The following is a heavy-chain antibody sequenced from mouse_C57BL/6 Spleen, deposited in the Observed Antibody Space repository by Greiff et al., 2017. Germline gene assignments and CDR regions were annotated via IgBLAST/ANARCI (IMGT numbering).Heavy chain of an antibody. CDR3: ARILYDGYPPAY. V-gene: IGHV2-2*01. CDR2: IWSGGST. J-gene: IGHJ3*01. D-gene: IGHD2-3*01. CDR1: GFSLTSYG. Sequence: QVQLQQSGPGLVQPSQSLSITCTVSGFSLTSYGVHWVRQSPGKGLEWLGVIWSGGSTDYNAAFISRLSISKDNSKSQVFFKMNSLQADDTAIYYCARILYDGYPPAYWGQGTLVTVSA.